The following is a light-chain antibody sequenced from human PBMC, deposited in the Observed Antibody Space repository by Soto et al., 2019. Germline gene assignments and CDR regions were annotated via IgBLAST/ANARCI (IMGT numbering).Light chain of an antibody. J-gene: IGKJ5*01. CDR2: AAT. V-gene: IGKV1-39*01. Sequence: DIQMTQSPSSLSASVGDRVTISCRASQSISNYLNWYQQKSGEAPRLLIYAATSLQSGVPSRFSGSGSGTDFTLTISSLQPEDFATYYCQQSYSTPITFGQGTRLEI. CDR1: QSISNY. CDR3: QQSYSTPIT.